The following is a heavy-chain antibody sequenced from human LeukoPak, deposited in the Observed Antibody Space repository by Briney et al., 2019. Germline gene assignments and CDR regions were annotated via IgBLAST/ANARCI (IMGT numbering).Heavy chain of an antibody. CDR1: GFTFKDYA. D-gene: IGHD3-10*01. J-gene: IGHJ4*02. V-gene: IGHV3-23*01. CDR3: ARSSTNMVLYYFDF. CDR2: MTGSSGST. Sequence: GGSLRLSCAASGFTFKDYAMSWVRQAPGTGLEWVSSMTGSSGSTYYADSVKGWFTISRDNSKNILFLQMNSLRADDTAIYYCARSSTNMVLYYFDFWGQGTLVPVSS.